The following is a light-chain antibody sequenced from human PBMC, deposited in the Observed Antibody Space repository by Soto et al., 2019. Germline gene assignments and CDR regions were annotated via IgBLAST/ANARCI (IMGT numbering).Light chain of an antibody. Sequence: QSALTQPPSASGSPGQSVTISCTGTSSDVGGYNYVSWYQRRPAKAPKLMIYEVIKRPSGVPDRFSGSKSGNTASLTVSGLQAEDEADYYCSSYAGSNNLVFGGGTKLTVL. CDR2: EVI. CDR3: SSYAGSNNLV. V-gene: IGLV2-8*01. CDR1: SSDVGGYNY. J-gene: IGLJ2*01.